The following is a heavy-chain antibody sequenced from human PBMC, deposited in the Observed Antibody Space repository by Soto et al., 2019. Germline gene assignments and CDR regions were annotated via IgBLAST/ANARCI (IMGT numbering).Heavy chain of an antibody. V-gene: IGHV3-30-3*01. D-gene: IGHD3-3*01. CDR2: ISYDGSNK. J-gene: IGHJ4*02. CDR3: ARGGGFEEYYDFWSGYYAPFDY. Sequence: PGGSLRLSCAASGFTFSSYAMHWVRQAPGKGLEWVAVISYDGSNKYYADSVKGRFTISRDNSKNTLYLQMNSLRAEDTAVYYCARGGGFEEYYDFWSGYYAPFDYWGQGTLVTVSS. CDR1: GFTFSSYA.